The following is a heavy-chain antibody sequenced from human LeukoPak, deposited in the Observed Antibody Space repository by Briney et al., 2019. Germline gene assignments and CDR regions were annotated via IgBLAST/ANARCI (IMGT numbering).Heavy chain of an antibody. CDR2: IWYDGSNK. Sequence: PGGSLRLSCAASGFTFSSYGMHWVRQAPGKGLEWVAVIWYDGSNKYYVDSVKGRFTISRDNSKNALYLQMNSLRAEDTAVCYCARQYYDILTGWGDAFDIWGQGTMVTVSS. D-gene: IGHD3-9*01. J-gene: IGHJ3*02. CDR3: ARQYYDILTGWGDAFDI. V-gene: IGHV3-33*01. CDR1: GFTFSSYG.